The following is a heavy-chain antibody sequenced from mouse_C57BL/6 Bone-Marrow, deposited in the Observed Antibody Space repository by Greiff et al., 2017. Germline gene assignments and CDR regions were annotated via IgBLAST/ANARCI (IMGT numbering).Heavy chain of an antibody. CDR3: ARGYYYGSSPYWYFDV. CDR1: GYTFTTYP. V-gene: IGHV1-47*01. D-gene: IGHD1-1*01. CDR2: FHPYNDDT. Sequence: VMLVESGAELVKPGASVKMSCKASGYTFTTYPIEWMKQNHGKSLEWIGNFHPYNDDTKYNEKFKGKATLTVEKSSSTVYLELSRLTSDDSAVYYCARGYYYGSSPYWYFDVWGTGTTVTVSS. J-gene: IGHJ1*03.